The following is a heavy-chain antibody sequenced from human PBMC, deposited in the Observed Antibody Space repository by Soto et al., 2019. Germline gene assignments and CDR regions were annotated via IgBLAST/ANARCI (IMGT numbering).Heavy chain of an antibody. Sequence: KPSEALSLTCTVSGASISSHYWSWIRQPPGKGLEWIGYMYDSGSTTYHPSLKSRVTISVDKSKNQFSLKLSSVTAADTAVYSCARTPWDGYTGYYFDYWGQGTLVTVSS. J-gene: IGHJ4*02. CDR2: MYDSGST. CDR1: GASISSHY. CDR3: ARTPWDGYTGYYFDY. V-gene: IGHV4-59*11. D-gene: IGHD5-18*01.